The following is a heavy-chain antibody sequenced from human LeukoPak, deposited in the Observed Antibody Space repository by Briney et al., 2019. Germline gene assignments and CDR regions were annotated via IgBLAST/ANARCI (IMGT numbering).Heavy chain of an antibody. CDR2: ISGSGGST. J-gene: IGHJ4*02. D-gene: IGHD6-19*01. Sequence: GGSLSLSCTASGFTFSSYAMSWVRQAPGKGLEWVSAISGSGGSTYYADSVKGRFTISRDNSKNTLYLQMNSLRAEDTAVYFCAKYGIAVAVGFFDYWGQGTLVTVSS. CDR1: GFTFSSYA. V-gene: IGHV3-23*01. CDR3: AKYGIAVAVGFFDY.